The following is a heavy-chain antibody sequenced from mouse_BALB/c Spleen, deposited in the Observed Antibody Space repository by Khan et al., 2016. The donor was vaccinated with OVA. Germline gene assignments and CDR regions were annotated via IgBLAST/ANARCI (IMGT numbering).Heavy chain of an antibody. CDR3: ARHPYFSYVMVY. CDR2: INTYTGEP. J-gene: IGHJ4*01. CDR1: GYTFTNYG. Sequence: QIQLVQSGPALKKPGETVKISCKASGYTFTNYGMNWVKQAPGKGLKWMGWINTYTGEPTYADDFKGRFAFSLETSASTANLQINNLKSEDTATYFCARHPYFSYVMVYWGQGTSVTVSS. D-gene: IGHD2-10*01. V-gene: IGHV9-3-1*01.